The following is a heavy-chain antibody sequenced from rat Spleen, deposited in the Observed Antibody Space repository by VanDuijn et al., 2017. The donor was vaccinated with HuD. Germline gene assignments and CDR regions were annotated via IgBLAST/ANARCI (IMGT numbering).Heavy chain of an antibody. CDR3: ARRDYSRGYIMDA. CDR2: ISSSSGTI. J-gene: IGHJ4*01. D-gene: IGHD1-8*01. Sequence: VQLKESGPGLMQPSETLSLTCTVSGFTFNNYWMTWIRQAPGQGLEWVAYISSSSGTIYYADTVKGRFTISRDNAWNMLYLQLSSLRSEDTALYYCARRDYSRGYIMDAWGQGASVTVSS. V-gene: IGHV5-34*01. CDR1: GFTFNNYW.